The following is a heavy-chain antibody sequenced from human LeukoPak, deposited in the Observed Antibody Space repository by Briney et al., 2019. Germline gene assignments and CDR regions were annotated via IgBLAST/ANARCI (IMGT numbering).Heavy chain of an antibody. V-gene: IGHV3-64*01. D-gene: IGHD1-1*01. CDR1: GFTFRNSA. Sequence: GGSLRLSCAASGFTFRNSAMHWVRQAPGKGLEYVSGISSNGGSTYYANAVKGRFTISRDNSKNTVYLQMGSLRAADMAVYYCARWYNSLDVWGQGTTVTVSS. J-gene: IGHJ6*02. CDR3: ARWYNSLDV. CDR2: ISSNGGST.